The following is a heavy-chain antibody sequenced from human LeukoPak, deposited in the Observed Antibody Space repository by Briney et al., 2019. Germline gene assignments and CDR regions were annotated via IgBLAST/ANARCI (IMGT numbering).Heavy chain of an antibody. CDR3: ARDRPYCSSTSCSKNWFDP. CDR1: GGSISSYY. Sequence: SETLSLTCTVSGGSISSYYWSWIRQPPGKGLEWIGYIYYSGSTNYNPSLKSRVTISVDTSKNRFSLKLSSVTAADTAVYYCARDRPYCSSTSCSKNWFDPWGQGTLVTVSS. J-gene: IGHJ5*02. V-gene: IGHV4-59*01. D-gene: IGHD2-2*01. CDR2: IYYSGST.